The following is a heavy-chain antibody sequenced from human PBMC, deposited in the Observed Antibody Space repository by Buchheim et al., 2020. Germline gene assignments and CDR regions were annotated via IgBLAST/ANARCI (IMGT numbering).Heavy chain of an antibody. J-gene: IGHJ6*02. D-gene: IGHD5-18*01. CDR2: IYYSGST. CDR3: AREHTSVGFSYGYGMDV. V-gene: IGHV4-39*07. CDR1: GGSISSSSYY. Sequence: QLQLQESGPGLVKPSETLSLTCTVSGGSISSSSYYWGWIRQPPGKGLEWIGSIYYSGSTYYNPSLKSRVTISVDTSKNQFSLKLSSVTAADTAVYYCAREHTSVGFSYGYGMDVWGQGTT.